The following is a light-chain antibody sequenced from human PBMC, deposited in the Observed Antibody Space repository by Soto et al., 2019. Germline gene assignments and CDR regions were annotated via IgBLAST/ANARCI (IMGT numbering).Light chain of an antibody. V-gene: IGKV3-11*01. Sequence: EIVLTQSPATLSLSPGERATLSCRASQSVSSYLAWYQQKPGQAPRLLIYDASNRATGIPARFSGSGSGTXXTLTXSSLEPEDFAVYYCQQRSNWVTFGPGTKVDIK. CDR1: QSVSSY. J-gene: IGKJ3*01. CDR3: QQRSNWVT. CDR2: DAS.